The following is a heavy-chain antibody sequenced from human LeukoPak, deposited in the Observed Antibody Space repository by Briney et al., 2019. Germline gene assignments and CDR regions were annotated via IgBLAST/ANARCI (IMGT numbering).Heavy chain of an antibody. CDR3: ARGVGAHTNEYYYDSSGLNDAFDI. V-gene: IGHV4-59*01. D-gene: IGHD3-22*01. CDR1: GGSISSYY. Sequence: PSETLSLTCTVSGGSISSYYWSWIRQPPGKGLEWIGYIYYSGSTNYNPSLKSRVTISVDTSKNLFSLKLSSVAAADTAVYYCARGVGAHTNEYYYDSSGLNDAFDIWGQGTMVTVSS. CDR2: IYYSGST. J-gene: IGHJ3*02.